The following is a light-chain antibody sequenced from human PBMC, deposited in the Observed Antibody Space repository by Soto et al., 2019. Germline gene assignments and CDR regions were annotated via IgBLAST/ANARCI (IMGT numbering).Light chain of an antibody. CDR2: DVS. J-gene: IGLJ2*01. CDR3: SSYTSRNTQI. CDR1: SSDVGGYNY. Sequence: QSVLTQPVSVSGSPGQFITISCTGTSSDVGGYNYVSWYQQHPDKVPKLMIYDVSNRPSGVSDRFSGSKSGNTASLAISGLQAEDEADYYCSSYTSRNTQIFGGGTKLTVL. V-gene: IGLV2-14*01.